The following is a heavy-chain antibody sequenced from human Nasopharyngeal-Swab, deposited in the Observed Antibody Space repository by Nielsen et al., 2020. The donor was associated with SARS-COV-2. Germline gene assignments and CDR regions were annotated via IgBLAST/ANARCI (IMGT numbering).Heavy chain of an antibody. J-gene: IGHJ4*02. D-gene: IGHD5-18*01. CDR2: IYYSGST. CDR1: GGSISSYY. Sequence: SETLSLTCTVSGGSISSYYWSWIRQPPGKGLGRIGYIYYSGSTNYNPSLKSRVTISVDTSKNQFSLKLSSVTAADTAVYYCARGYGRGYFDYWGQGTLVTVSS. CDR3: ARGYGRGYFDY. V-gene: IGHV4-59*01.